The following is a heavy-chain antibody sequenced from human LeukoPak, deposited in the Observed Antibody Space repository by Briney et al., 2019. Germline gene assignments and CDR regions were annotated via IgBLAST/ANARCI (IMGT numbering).Heavy chain of an antibody. CDR1: GGTFSSYA. V-gene: IGHV1-69*05. D-gene: IGHD3-3*01. J-gene: IGHJ6*03. Sequence: ASVKVSCKASGGTFSSYAISWVRQAPGQGLEWMGGIIPIFGTANYAQKLQGRVTMTTDTSTSTAYMELRSLRSDDTAVYYCARDHWGIWSGHYYMDVWGKGTTVTVSS. CDR2: IIPIFGTA. CDR3: ARDHWGIWSGHYYMDV.